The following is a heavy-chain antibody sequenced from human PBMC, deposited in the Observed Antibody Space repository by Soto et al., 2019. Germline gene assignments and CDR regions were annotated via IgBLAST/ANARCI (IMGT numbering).Heavy chain of an antibody. V-gene: IGHV4-34*01. D-gene: IGHD1-1*01. CDR3: ARGRDEYKLGNV. J-gene: IGHJ6*02. Sequence: WTWIRQSPGKGLEWIGEIHPSGSTYYNPSLRSRVTISVDTSKNQFSLKLTSPTAADTAIYYCARGRDEYKLGNVWGHGTTVTVSS. CDR2: IHPSGST.